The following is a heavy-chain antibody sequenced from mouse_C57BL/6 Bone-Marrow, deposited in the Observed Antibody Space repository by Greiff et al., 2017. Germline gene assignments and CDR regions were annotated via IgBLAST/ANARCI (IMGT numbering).Heavy chain of an antibody. CDR2: IDPETGGT. D-gene: IGHD4-1*02. J-gene: IGHJ2*01. CDR1: GYTFTDYE. Sequence: VQRVESGAELVRPGASVTLSCKASGYTFTDYEMHWVKQTPVHGLEWIGAIDPETGGTAYNQKFKGKAILTADKSSSTAYMELRSLTSEDSAVYYCTRPTGYFDYWGQGTTLTVSS. V-gene: IGHV1-15*01. CDR3: TRPTGYFDY.